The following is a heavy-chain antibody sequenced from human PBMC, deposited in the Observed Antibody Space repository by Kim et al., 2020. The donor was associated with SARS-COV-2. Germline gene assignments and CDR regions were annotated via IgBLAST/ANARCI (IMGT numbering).Heavy chain of an antibody. D-gene: IGHD5-18*01. CDR1: GGSFSGYY. V-gene: IGHV4-34*01. CDR2: INHSGST. CDR3: ARERGYSYGVDY. J-gene: IGHJ4*02. Sequence: SEILSLTCAVYGGSFSGYYWSWIRQPPGKGLEWIGEINHSGSTNYNPSLKSRVTISVDTSKNQFSLKLSSVTAADTAVYYCARERGYSYGVDYWGQGTLVTVSS.